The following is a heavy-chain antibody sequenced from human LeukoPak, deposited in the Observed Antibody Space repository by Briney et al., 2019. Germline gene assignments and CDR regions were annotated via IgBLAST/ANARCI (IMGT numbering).Heavy chain of an antibody. Sequence: GGSLRLSCTASGFTFSSYGMNWVRQAPGKGLEWVAVIWSDGSNKYYSDSVKGRFTISRDNPKNTLYLQMNTLRAEDTAVYYCARAPVAASYYFDYWGQGTLVTVSS. D-gene: IGHD6-19*01. CDR1: GFTFSSYG. V-gene: IGHV3-33*08. CDR2: IWSDGSNK. J-gene: IGHJ4*02. CDR3: ARAPVAASYYFDY.